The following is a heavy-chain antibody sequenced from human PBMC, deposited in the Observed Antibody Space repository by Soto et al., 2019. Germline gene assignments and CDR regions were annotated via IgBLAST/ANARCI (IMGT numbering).Heavy chain of an antibody. D-gene: IGHD5-12*01. J-gene: IGHJ4*02. CDR1: SRSFNSFY. V-gene: IGHV4-4*07. CDR2: IHSRGTT. Sequence: SETLSLTCTVSSRSFNSFYWAWIRQPAGKGLEWIGRIHSRGTTNYNPSLKSRVSMSVDTSKNQFSLKVTSVTAPDTAVYYCASVRVIGSSYSDYWGQGILVTVSS. CDR3: ASVRVIGSSYSDY.